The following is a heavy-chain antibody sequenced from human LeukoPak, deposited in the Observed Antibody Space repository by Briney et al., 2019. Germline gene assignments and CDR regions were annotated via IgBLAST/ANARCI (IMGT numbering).Heavy chain of an antibody. D-gene: IGHD6-13*01. CDR1: GFTFSDYY. CDR2: ISSSGSTI. Sequence: GGSLRLSCAASGFTFSDYYMSWLRQAPGKGLEWVSYISSSGSTIYYAGSVKGRFTISRDNAKNSLYLQMNSLRAEDTAVYYCAIRQQLANDAFDIWGQGTMVTVSS. V-gene: IGHV3-11*01. J-gene: IGHJ3*02. CDR3: AIRQQLANDAFDI.